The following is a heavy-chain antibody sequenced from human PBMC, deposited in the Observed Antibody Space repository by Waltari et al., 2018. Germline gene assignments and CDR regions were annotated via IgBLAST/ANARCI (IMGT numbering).Heavy chain of an antibody. CDR1: GFTFSSYA. CDR3: AKDMEQLASGYQPIDY. CDR2: IYSGGRS. J-gene: IGHJ4*02. V-gene: IGHV3-23*03. D-gene: IGHD6-6*01. Sequence: EVQLLESGGGLVQPGGSLRLSCAASGFTFSSYAMSWVRQAPGKGLEWVSVIYSGGRSCYADSGKWRFTISRDNSKNTLYLQMNSLRAEDTAVYYCAKDMEQLASGYQPIDYWGQGTLVTVSS.